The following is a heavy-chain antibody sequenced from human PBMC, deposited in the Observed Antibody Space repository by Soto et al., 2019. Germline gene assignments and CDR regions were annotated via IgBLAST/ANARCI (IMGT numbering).Heavy chain of an antibody. CDR2: IYYSGST. CDR1: GGSISSSSYY. Sequence: SETLSLTCTVSGGSISSSSYYWGWIRQPPGKGLEWIGSIYYSGSTYYNPSLKSRVTISVDTSKNQFSLKLSSVTAADTAVYYCARHEYYDNWFDPWGQGTLVTVSS. D-gene: IGHD3-22*01. J-gene: IGHJ5*02. CDR3: ARHEYYDNWFDP. V-gene: IGHV4-39*01.